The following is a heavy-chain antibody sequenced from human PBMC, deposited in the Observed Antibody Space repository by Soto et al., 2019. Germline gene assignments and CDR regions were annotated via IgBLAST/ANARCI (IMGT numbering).Heavy chain of an antibody. CDR3: ATILLWQGGAY. D-gene: IGHD3-10*01. Sequence: SENLSRTCTLSGGSTTITNLWCWVRQPPGKGLEWNGEIYHSGSTNYNPPLKSRVTIQVEKSKNQFSLKLSSVTAADTACYYCATILLWQGGAYWGQGTLVTVS. CDR1: GGSTTITNL. J-gene: IGHJ4*02. V-gene: IGHV4-4*02. CDR2: IYHSGST.